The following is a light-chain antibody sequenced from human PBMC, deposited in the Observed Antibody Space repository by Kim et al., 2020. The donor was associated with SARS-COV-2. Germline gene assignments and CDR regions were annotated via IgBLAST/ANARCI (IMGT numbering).Light chain of an antibody. V-gene: IGKV3-20*01. Sequence: SDYLVWYQQKPGQSPRLLIYDTSTRATGIPDRFSGRGSGTNFTLTIGRLEPEDSAIYYCQQYASLPRTYGQGTKVDIK. CDR3: QQYASLPRT. CDR1: SDY. CDR2: DTS. J-gene: IGKJ1*01.